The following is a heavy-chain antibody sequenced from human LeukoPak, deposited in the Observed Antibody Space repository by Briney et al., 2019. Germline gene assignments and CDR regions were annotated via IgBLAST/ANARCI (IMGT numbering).Heavy chain of an antibody. V-gene: IGHV3-30*04. CDR2: ISYDGSNK. CDR3: ARDANYGY. CDR1: GFTFSSYA. Sequence: GGSLRLSCAASGFTFSSYAMHWVRQAPGKGLEWVAVISYDGSNKYYADSVKGRFTISRDNSKNTLYLQMNSLRAEDTAVYYCARDANYGYWGQGTPVTVSS. J-gene: IGHJ4*02.